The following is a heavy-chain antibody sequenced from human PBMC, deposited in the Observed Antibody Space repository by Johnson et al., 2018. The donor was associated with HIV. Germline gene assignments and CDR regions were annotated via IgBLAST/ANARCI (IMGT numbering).Heavy chain of an antibody. Sequence: VQLVESGGGLVQPGGSLRLSCAASGFTFSSYAMHWVRQAPGKGLEYVSAISSNGGSTYYANSVKGRFTISRDNAKNSLYLQRNSLRAEDTAVYYCAREGIAARPGAFDIWGQGTMVTVSS. CDR1: GFTFSSYA. D-gene: IGHD6-6*01. J-gene: IGHJ3*02. CDR3: AREGIAARPGAFDI. CDR2: ISSNGGST. V-gene: IGHV3-64*01.